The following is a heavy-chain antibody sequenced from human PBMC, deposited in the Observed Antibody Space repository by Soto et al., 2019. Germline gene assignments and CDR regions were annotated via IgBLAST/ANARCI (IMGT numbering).Heavy chain of an antibody. CDR2: IYYSGST. CDR1: GGSISSGGYD. Sequence: PSETLSLTCTVSGGSISSGGYDWSWICQHPGKGLEWIGYIYYSGSTYYNPSLKSRVTISVDTSKNQFSLKLSSVTAADTAVYYCARDRDIVVVPAAGPYYYYYGMDVWGQGTTVTVSS. CDR3: ARDRDIVVVPAAGPYYYYYGMDV. D-gene: IGHD2-2*01. J-gene: IGHJ6*02. V-gene: IGHV4-31*03.